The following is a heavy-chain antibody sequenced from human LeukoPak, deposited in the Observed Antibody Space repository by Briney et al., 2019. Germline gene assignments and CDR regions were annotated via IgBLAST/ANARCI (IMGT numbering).Heavy chain of an antibody. J-gene: IGHJ4*02. CDR1: GGSFSGYY. CDR3: ARNLFGLLNY. Sequence: PSETLSLTCAVYGGSFSGYYWSWIRQPPGKGLEWIGEINHSGSTNYNPSLKSRVTISVDTSKNQFSLKLSSVTAADTAVYYCARNLFGLLNYWGQGTLVTVSS. CDR2: INHSGST. V-gene: IGHV4-34*01. D-gene: IGHD3/OR15-3a*01.